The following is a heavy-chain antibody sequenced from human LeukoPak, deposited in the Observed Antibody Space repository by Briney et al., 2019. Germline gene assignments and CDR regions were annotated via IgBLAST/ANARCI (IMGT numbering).Heavy chain of an antibody. CDR1: GFTFSSYA. J-gene: IGHJ4*02. V-gene: IGHV3-30-3*01. Sequence: GGSLRLSCAASGFTFSSYAMHWVRQAPGKGLEWVAVISYDGSNKYYADSVKGRFTISRDNSKNTLYLQMNSLRADDTAVYYCARWQCTSGTCYSVYFFDYWGQGAQVTVSS. CDR3: ARWQCTSGTCYSVYFFDY. CDR2: ISYDGSNK. D-gene: IGHD2-15*01.